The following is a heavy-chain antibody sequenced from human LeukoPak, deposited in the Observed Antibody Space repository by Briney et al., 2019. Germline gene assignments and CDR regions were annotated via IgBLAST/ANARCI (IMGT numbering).Heavy chain of an antibody. CDR1: GFTFSSYG. D-gene: IGHD3-22*01. CDR2: ISYDGSNK. Sequence: GGSLRLFCAASGFTFSSYGMHWVRQAPGKGLEWVAVISYDGSNKYYADSVKGRFTISRDNSKNTLYLQMNSLRAEDTAVYYCAVVNYYDSSGPPDYWGQGTLVTVSS. V-gene: IGHV3-30*03. CDR3: AVVNYYDSSGPPDY. J-gene: IGHJ4*02.